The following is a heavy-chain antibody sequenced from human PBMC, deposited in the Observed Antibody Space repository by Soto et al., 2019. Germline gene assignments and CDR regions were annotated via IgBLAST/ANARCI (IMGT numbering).Heavy chain of an antibody. CDR1: GYTFTSHY. D-gene: IGHD2-21*02. CDR3: ARGGCGGDCSFDY. J-gene: IGHJ4*02. Sequence: QVPLVQSGAEVKEPGASVKVSCKASGYTFTSHYMHWVRQAPGQGLEWMGIFNPSGGSTTYAQKFQGRVTMTSDTSPRTVYMELTSLTSEDTAVYYCARGGCGGDCSFDYWGQGTLVTVSS. V-gene: IGHV1-46*01. CDR2: FNPSGGST.